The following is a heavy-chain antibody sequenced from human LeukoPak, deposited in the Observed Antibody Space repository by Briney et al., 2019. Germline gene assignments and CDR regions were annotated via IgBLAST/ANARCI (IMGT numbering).Heavy chain of an antibody. CDR2: IYYSGST. CDR3: ARAYYYGSGSSHPLSNWFDP. J-gene: IGHJ5*02. Sequence: SETLSLTCTVSGCSISSYYWSWIRQPPGKGLEWIGYIYYSGSTNHNRSIWSRVTISVDTSKDQFSLKLSSVTAADTAVYYCARAYYYGSGSSHPLSNWFDPGGQGTLVTVSS. V-gene: IGHV4-59*01. D-gene: IGHD3-10*01. CDR1: GCSISSYY.